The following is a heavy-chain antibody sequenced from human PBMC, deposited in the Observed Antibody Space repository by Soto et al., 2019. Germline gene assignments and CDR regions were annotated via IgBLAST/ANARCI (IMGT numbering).Heavy chain of an antibody. Sequence: PGGSLGLSCAASGFTFSRYGMSWVRQASGKGLEWVSAISGSGGSTYYADSVKGRFTISRDNSKNTLYLQMNSLRAEDTAVYYCAKDLVTHDSSGYYRPVLFDYWGQGTLVTVSS. J-gene: IGHJ4*02. D-gene: IGHD3-22*01. CDR1: GFTFSRYG. CDR2: ISGSGGST. V-gene: IGHV3-23*01. CDR3: AKDLVTHDSSGYYRPVLFDY.